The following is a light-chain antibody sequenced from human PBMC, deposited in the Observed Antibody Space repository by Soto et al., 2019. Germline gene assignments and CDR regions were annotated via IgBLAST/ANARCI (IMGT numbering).Light chain of an antibody. CDR1: QSISSY. J-gene: IGKJ1*01. CDR2: AAS. Sequence: DIQMTQSPSSLSASVGDRVTITCRASQSISSYLNWYQQKPGKAPKLLIYAASSLQSGVPSRFSGSGSGTDFTLTTSSLQPEDFATYYCQQSYSTPMWTFGQGTKVEIK. V-gene: IGKV1-39*01. CDR3: QQSYSTPMWT.